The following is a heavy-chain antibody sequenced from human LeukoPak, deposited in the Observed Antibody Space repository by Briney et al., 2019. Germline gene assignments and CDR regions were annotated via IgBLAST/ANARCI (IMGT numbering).Heavy chain of an antibody. CDR3: ARDYYRSGKIDY. V-gene: IGHV3-30*04. CDR1: GFTFSSYA. D-gene: IGHD3-10*01. CDR2: ISYDASNK. J-gene: IGHJ4*02. Sequence: GGSLRPSCAASGFTFSSYAMHWVRQAPGKGLEWVAVISYDASNKYYADSVKGRFTISRDNSKNTLYLQMNSLRAEDTAVYYCARDYYRSGKIDYWGQGTLVTVSS.